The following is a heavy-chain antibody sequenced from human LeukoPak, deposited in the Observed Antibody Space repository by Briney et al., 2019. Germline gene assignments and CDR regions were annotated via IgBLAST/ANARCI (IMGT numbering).Heavy chain of an antibody. CDR2: MNPNSGNT. Sequence: ASVKVSCKASGYTFTSYDINWVRQATGQGLEWMGWMNPNSGNTGYAQKFQGRVTITRNTSISTAYMELSSLRSEDTAVYYCATDWSAAGTRDFDYWGQGTLVTVSS. J-gene: IGHJ4*02. CDR3: ATDWSAAGTRDFDY. V-gene: IGHV1-8*03. D-gene: IGHD6-13*01. CDR1: GYTFTSYD.